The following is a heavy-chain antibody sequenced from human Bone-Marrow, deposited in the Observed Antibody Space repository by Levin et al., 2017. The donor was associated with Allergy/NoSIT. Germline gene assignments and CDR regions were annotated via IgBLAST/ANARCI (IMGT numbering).Heavy chain of an antibody. Sequence: SETLSLTCTVSGGSISSSSYYWGWIRQPPGKGLEWIGTIYYSGSTYYNPSLKSRVTISIDMSKNQFSLTLSSVTAADTAVYYCAREVAYDGPYDYSGMDVWGQGTTVTVSS. CDR1: GGSISSSSYY. CDR2: IYYSGST. V-gene: IGHV4-39*07. J-gene: IGHJ6*02. CDR3: AREVAYDGPYDYSGMDV. D-gene: IGHD5-12*01.